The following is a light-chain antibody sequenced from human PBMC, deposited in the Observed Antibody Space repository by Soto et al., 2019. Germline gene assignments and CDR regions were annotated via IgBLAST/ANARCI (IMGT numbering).Light chain of an antibody. CDR1: QSVSSSY. CDR2: GAS. CDR3: QQYGSSPLT. Sequence: EIVLTQSPGTLSLSPGERATLSFRASQSVSSSYLGWYQQKPGQAPRLLIYGASSRATGIPDRFSGSGSGTDFTLTISRLEPEDCAVYYCQQYGSSPLTFGGGTKVEIK. V-gene: IGKV3-20*01. J-gene: IGKJ4*01.